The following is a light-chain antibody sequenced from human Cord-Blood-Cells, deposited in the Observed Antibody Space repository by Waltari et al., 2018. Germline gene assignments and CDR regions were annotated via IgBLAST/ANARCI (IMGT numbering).Light chain of an antibody. CDR2: SKS. V-gene: IGLV7-43*01. Sequence: QTVVTQEPSLTVSPGGTVTLTCASSTGAVTSGYYPNWFQPNPGQAPRELIYSKSTNHSWTPARFSGSLLGGKAALTLSGVQPEDEAEYYCLLYYGGAQPLWVFGGGTKLTVL. J-gene: IGLJ3*02. CDR1: TGAVTSGYY. CDR3: LLYYGGAQPLWV.